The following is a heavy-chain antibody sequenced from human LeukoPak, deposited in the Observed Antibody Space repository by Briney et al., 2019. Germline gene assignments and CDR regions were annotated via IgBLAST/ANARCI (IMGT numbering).Heavy chain of an antibody. CDR3: AKETNGDYDY. J-gene: IGHJ4*02. CDR2: SSGIRGST. D-gene: IGHD4-17*01. V-gene: IGHV3-23*01. Sequence: GGSLRLSCAASGFTFSSYAMSRVRQAPGKGLEWVSVSSGIRGSTYYADSEKGRFTISRGNSTDTLYLQMNSLRAEDTGIYYCAKETNGDYDYGGQGTLVTVSS. CDR1: GFTFSSYA.